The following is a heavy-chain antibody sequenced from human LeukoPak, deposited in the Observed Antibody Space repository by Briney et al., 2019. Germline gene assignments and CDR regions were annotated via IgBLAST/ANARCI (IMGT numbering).Heavy chain of an antibody. J-gene: IGHJ4*02. D-gene: IGHD6-19*01. CDR3: ARRLIAVAGPDY. Sequence: ASVKVSFKASGYTFTSYGITWVRQAPGQGLEWMGWISAYNGDTNYAQKLQGRVTMTTDTSTSTAYMELRSLRSDDTAVYYCARRLIAVAGPDYWGQGTLVTVSS. V-gene: IGHV1-18*01. CDR2: ISAYNGDT. CDR1: GYTFTSYG.